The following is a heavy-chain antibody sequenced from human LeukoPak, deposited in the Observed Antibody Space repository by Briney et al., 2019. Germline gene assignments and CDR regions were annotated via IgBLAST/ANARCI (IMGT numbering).Heavy chain of an antibody. CDR3: ARVVITFYYFDY. V-gene: IGHV4-34*01. D-gene: IGHD3-22*01. Sequence: LETLSLTCAVYGGSFSGYYWSWIRQPPGKGLEWIGEINHSGSTNYNPSLKSRVTISVDTSKNQFSLKLSSVTAADTAVYYCARVVITFYYFDYWGQGTLVTVSS. J-gene: IGHJ4*02. CDR2: INHSGST. CDR1: GGSFSGYY.